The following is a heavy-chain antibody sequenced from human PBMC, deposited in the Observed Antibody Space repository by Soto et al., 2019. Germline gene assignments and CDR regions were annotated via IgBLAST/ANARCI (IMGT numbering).Heavy chain of an antibody. D-gene: IGHD6-13*01. CDR1: GFTFSSYA. CDR2: ISGSGGST. V-gene: IGHV3-23*01. CDR3: AKQQLENYYYYGMDV. J-gene: IGHJ6*02. Sequence: GGSLRLSCAASGFTFSSYAMSWVRQAPGKGLEWVSAISGSGGSTYYADSVKGRFTISRDNSKNTLYLQMNSLRAEDTAVYYCAKQQLENYYYYGMDVWGQGTTVTVSS.